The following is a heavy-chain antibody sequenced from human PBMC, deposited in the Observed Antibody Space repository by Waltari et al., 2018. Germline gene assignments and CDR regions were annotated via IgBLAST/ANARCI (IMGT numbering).Heavy chain of an antibody. CDR2: IFFGGGDS. J-gene: IGHJ4*02. V-gene: IGHV3-30*19. Sequence: QVQLVESGGGVVQPGMSLRLSGAASGFSIGTYGMHWVRQAPGKGLEWVALIFFGGGDSFYADSVRGRFTISRDNSKNTLYLDINSLRLDDTAIYYCAKDAFGNTYLDHWGQGTLVTVSS. CDR1: GFSIGTYG. D-gene: IGHD3-10*01. CDR3: AKDAFGNTYLDH.